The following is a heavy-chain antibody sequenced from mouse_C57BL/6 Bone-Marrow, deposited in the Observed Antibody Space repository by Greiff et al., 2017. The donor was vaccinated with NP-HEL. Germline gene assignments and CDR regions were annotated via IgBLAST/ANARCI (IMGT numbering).Heavy chain of an antibody. CDR1: GYTFTSYW. J-gene: IGHJ4*01. CDR3: ARHYGSTQGAMDD. D-gene: IGHD1-1*01. V-gene: IGHV1-69*01. CDR2: IDPSDSYT. Sequence: QVQLQQPGAELVMPGASVKLSCKASGYTFTSYWMHWVKQRPGQGLEWIGEIDPSDSYTNYNQKFKGKSTLTVDKSSSTAYMQLSSLTSEDSAVYFCARHYGSTQGAMDDWGQGTSVTVSS.